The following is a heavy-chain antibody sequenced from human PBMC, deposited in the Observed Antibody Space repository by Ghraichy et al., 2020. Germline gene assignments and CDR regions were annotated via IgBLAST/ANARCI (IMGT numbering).Heavy chain of an antibody. CDR3: AREKNSCSGGSCYWHYYYMAV. J-gene: IGHJ6*03. D-gene: IGHD2-15*01. CDR2: ISYDGSNK. Sequence: GGSLRLSCAASGFTFSSYAMHWVRQAPGKGLEWVAVISYDGSNKYYADSVKGRFTISRDNSKNTLYLQMNSLRAEDTAVYYCAREKNSCSGGSCYWHYYYMAVWGKGTTVTVSS. CDR1: GFTFSSYA. V-gene: IGHV3-30-3*01.